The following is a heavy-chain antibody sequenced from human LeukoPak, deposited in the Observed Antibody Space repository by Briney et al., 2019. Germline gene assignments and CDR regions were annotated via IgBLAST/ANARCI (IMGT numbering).Heavy chain of an antibody. J-gene: IGHJ3*02. D-gene: IGHD6-6*01. V-gene: IGHV1-69*04. CDR1: GGTFSSYA. CDR2: IIPILGIA. Sequence: GSSVKVSCKASGGTFSSYAISWVRQAPGQGLGWMGRIIPILGIANYAQKFQGRVTITADKSTSTAYMELSSLRSEDTAVYYCARGSSSAAFSAFDIWGQGTMVTVSS. CDR3: ARGSSSAAFSAFDI.